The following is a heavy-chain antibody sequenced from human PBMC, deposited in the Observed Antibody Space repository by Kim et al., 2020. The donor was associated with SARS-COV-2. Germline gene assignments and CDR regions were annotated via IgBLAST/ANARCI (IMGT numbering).Heavy chain of an antibody. CDR2: ISGGSKYI. V-gene: IGHV3-21*06. Sequence: GGSLRLSCAASGFTLSSFSINWVRQAPGRGLEWVASISGGSKYIYYADSVRGRFTISRDNAKSSVGLQMNSRRADDTAIYYCARSPTSSGYYGTRWGGIDFWGQGTLVTVSS. D-gene: IGHD6-19*01. CDR1: GFTLSSFS. CDR3: ARSPTSSGYYGTRWGGIDF. J-gene: IGHJ4*02.